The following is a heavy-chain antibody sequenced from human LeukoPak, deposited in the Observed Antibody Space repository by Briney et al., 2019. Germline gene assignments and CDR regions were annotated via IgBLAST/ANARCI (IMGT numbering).Heavy chain of an antibody. CDR3: ARGTPYYDILTGYWPSIYYYYGMDV. Sequence: SETLSLTCAVYGGSFSGYYWSWIRQPPGKGLEWIGEINHSGSTNYNPSLKSRVTISVDTSKNQFSLKLSSVTAADTAVYYCARGTPYYDILTGYWPSIYYYYGMDVWGQGTTVTVSS. J-gene: IGHJ6*02. D-gene: IGHD3-9*01. CDR1: GGSFSGYY. CDR2: INHSGST. V-gene: IGHV4-34*01.